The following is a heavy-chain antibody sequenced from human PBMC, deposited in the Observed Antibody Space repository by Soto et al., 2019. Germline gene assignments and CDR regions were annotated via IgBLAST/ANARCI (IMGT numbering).Heavy chain of an antibody. Sequence: GGSLRLSCASSGFTFSSYAMSWVRQAPGRGLEWVSAVTGSGGSTYYADSVKGRFTISRDNSKNTLYLQMNSLRAEDTAVYYCAKEVEPAFDYWGQGTLVTVSS. CDR1: GFTFSSYA. V-gene: IGHV3-23*01. CDR2: VTGSGGST. D-gene: IGHD2-15*01. CDR3: AKEVEPAFDY. J-gene: IGHJ4*02.